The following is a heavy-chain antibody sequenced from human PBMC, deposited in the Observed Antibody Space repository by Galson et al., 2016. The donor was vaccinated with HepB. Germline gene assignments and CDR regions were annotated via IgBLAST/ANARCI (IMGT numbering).Heavy chain of an antibody. CDR2: ILPIFGTA. J-gene: IGHJ4*02. Sequence: QSGAEVKKPGPSVKVSCKASGSTFDSHAISWVRQAPGQGLEWMGGILPIFGTANYAQKFQGRVTITADESTSTAYMELSSLRSEDTAVYYCTRAFGGGYTYVYSFWGQGTLVTVSS. CDR3: TRAFGGGYTYVYSF. D-gene: IGHD5-18*01. V-gene: IGHV1-69*13. CDR1: GSTFDSHA.